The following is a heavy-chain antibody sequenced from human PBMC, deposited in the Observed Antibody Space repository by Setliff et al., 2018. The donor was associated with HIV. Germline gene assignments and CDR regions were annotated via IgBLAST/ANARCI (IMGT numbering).Heavy chain of an antibody. CDR2: INTNTGNP. CDR1: GYTFTTYA. J-gene: IGHJ6*03. CDR3: AREVVVAGVHYYNMDV. Sequence: ASVKVSCKASGYTFTTYAMNWVRQAPVQGLEWMGWINTNTGNPTYAQGFTGRFVFSLDTSVSTAYLQISSLKAEDTAVYYCAREVVVAGVHYYNMDVWGKGTTVTVSS. D-gene: IGHD2-15*01. V-gene: IGHV7-4-1*02.